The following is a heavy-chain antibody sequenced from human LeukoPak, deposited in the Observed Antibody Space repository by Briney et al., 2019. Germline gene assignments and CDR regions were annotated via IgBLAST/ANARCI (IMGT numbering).Heavy chain of an antibody. CDR1: GFTVSSNY. J-gene: IGHJ4*02. D-gene: IGHD2-21*02. CDR3: ARDQWRLFDY. V-gene: IGHV3-7*04. Sequence: GGSLRLSCAASGFTVSSNYMSWVRQAPGKGLEWVANIKEDGSDIYYVDSVKGRFTISRDNAKNLLYLQMNSLRAEDTAVYYCARDQWRLFDYWGQGTLVTVSS. CDR2: IKEDGSDI.